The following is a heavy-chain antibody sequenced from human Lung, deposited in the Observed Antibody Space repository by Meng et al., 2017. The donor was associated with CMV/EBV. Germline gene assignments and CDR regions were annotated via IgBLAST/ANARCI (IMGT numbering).Heavy chain of an antibody. J-gene: IGHJ5*02. CDR1: GFNFGGYR. D-gene: IGHD3-3*01. CDR3: ARVGPFDFWSGYSGPDSYNWFDP. CDR2: ISSSSSYI. V-gene: IGHV3-21*01. Sequence: GESLKISCTGSGFNFGGYRMSWVRQAPGKGLEWVSSISSSSSYIYYADSVKGRFTISRDNAKNSLYLQMNSLRAEDTAVYYCARVGPFDFWSGYSGPDSYNWFDPWGQGTLVTVSS.